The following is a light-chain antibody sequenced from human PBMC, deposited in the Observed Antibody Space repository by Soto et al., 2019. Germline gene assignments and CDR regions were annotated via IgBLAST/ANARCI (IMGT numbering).Light chain of an antibody. J-gene: IGLJ2*01. Sequence: QSALTQPASVSGSPGQSITISCTGTSSDIGAYNFVSCYQQHPGKAPKLMLYDVNIRPSGVSNRFSGSKSGNTASLTISGLQAEDEADYYCTSWTTSTTMIFGGGTKLTVL. CDR2: DVN. V-gene: IGLV2-14*03. CDR1: SSDIGAYNF. CDR3: TSWTTSTTMI.